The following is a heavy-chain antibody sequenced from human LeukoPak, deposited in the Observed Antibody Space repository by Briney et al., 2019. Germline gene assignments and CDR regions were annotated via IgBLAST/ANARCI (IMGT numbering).Heavy chain of an antibody. CDR2: ISSSSSYI. CDR1: GFTFSSYS. J-gene: IGHJ6*02. D-gene: IGHD6-6*01. V-gene: IGHV3-21*01. CDR3: ARDGSLGQLVTYDMDV. Sequence: GGSLRLSCAASGFTFSSYSMNWVRQAPGKGLEWVSSISSSSSYIYYADSVKGQFTISRDNAKNSLYLQMNSLRAEDTAVYYCARDGSLGQLVTYDMDVWGQGTTVTVSS.